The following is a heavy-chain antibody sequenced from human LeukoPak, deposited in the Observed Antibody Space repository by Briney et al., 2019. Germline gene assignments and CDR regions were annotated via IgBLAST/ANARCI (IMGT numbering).Heavy chain of an antibody. CDR2: IYYSGST. J-gene: IGHJ4*02. D-gene: IGHD6-13*01. Sequence: SETLSLTCTVSGGSISSYYWSWIRQPPGKGLEWLGYIYYSGSTNYNPSLKSRVTISVDTSKNQFSLKLSSVTAADTAVYYCARTTAGYSSSHTAFDYWGQGTLVTVSS. V-gene: IGHV4-59*08. CDR3: ARTTAGYSSSHTAFDY. CDR1: GGSISSYY.